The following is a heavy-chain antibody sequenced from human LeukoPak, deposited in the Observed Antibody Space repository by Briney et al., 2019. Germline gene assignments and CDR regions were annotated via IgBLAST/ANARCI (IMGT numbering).Heavy chain of an antibody. Sequence: PGGSLRLSCAASGLTVSSNYMSWVRQAPGKGLEWVSVIYSDGGTFYADSVKGRFTISRDNSKNTLYLQMNSLRAEDTGVYYCARLRGATPYWGQGTLVTVSS. CDR3: ARLRGATPY. CDR1: GLTVSSNY. CDR2: IYSDGGT. D-gene: IGHD1-26*01. V-gene: IGHV3-53*01. J-gene: IGHJ4*02.